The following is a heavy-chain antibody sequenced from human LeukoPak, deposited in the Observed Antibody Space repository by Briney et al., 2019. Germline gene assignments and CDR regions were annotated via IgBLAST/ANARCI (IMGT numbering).Heavy chain of an antibody. J-gene: IGHJ6*03. D-gene: IGHD3-9*01. Sequence: ASVKVSCKASGYTFTSYGISWVRQAPGQGLEWMGWISAYNGNTNYAQKLQGRVTMTRNTSISTAYMELSSLRSEDTAVYYCATSPKHYDILTGSTGMAYYYMDVWGKGTTVTISS. CDR3: ATSPKHYDILTGSTGMAYYYMDV. CDR2: ISAYNGNT. V-gene: IGHV1-18*01. CDR1: GYTFTSYG.